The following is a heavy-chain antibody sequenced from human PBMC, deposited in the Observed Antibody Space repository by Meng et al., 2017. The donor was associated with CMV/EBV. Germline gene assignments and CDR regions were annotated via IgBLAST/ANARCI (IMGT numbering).Heavy chain of an antibody. D-gene: IGHD3-10*01. J-gene: IGHJ4*02. CDR3: ARSTGIWFGELFLDY. Sequence: GGSLRLSCKGSGYSFTSYWIGWVRQMPGKGLEWMRIIYPGDSDTRYSPSFQGQVTISADKSISTAYLQWSSLKASDTAMYYCARSTGIWFGELFLDYWGQGTLVTVSS. V-gene: IGHV5-51*01. CDR2: IYPGDSDT. CDR1: GYSFTSYW.